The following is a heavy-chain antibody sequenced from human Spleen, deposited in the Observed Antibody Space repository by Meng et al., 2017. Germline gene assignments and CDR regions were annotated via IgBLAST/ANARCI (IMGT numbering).Heavy chain of an antibody. CDR3: ARATYYYDSSGYYYFDY. V-gene: IGHV3-30*01. Sequence: GGPLRLSCAASGFTFSSYAMHWVRQAPGKGLEWVAVISYDGSNKYYADSVKGRFTISRDNSKNTLYLQMNSLRAEDTAVYYCARATYYYDSSGYYYFDYWGQGTLVTVSS. CDR2: ISYDGSNK. D-gene: IGHD3-22*01. CDR1: GFTFSSYA. J-gene: IGHJ4*02.